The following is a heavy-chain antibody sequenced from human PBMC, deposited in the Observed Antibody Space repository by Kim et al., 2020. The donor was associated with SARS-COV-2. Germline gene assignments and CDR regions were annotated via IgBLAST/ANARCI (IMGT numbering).Heavy chain of an antibody. CDR2: IHYIGST. CDR1: GGSISSYY. Sequence: SETLSLTCTVSGGSISSYYWSWIRQPPGKGLEWIGYIHYIGSTNYNPSLKSRVTISVDTSKNQLSLKLSSVTAADTAVYYCAGVRYYDSSGYYNWYFDLWGRGTLVTVSS. D-gene: IGHD3-22*01. CDR3: AGVRYYDSSGYYNWYFDL. V-gene: IGHV4-59*01. J-gene: IGHJ2*01.